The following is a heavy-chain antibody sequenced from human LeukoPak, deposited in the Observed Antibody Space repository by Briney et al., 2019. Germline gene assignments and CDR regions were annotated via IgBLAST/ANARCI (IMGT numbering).Heavy chain of an antibody. CDR2: IIPILGTA. V-gene: IGHV1-69*10. Sequence: SVKVSCKASGGTFNSYGISWVRQAPGQGLEWMGGIIPILGTANYAQKFQGRVAITADKSTSTAYMELSSLRSEDTAVYYCARGARPPHYYYYMDVWGKGTTVSVSS. CDR1: GGTFNSYG. CDR3: ARGARPPHYYYYMDV. D-gene: IGHD5-12*01. J-gene: IGHJ6*03.